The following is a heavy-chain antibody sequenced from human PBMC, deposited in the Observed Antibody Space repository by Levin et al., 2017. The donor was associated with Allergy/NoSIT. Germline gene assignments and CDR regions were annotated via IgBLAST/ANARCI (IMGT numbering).Heavy chain of an antibody. V-gene: IGHV1-2*02. D-gene: IGHD3-10*01. Sequence: PAASVKVSCKASGYTFTGYYMHWVRQAPGQGLEWMGWINPNSGGTNYAQKFQGRVTMTRDTSISTAYMELSRLRSDDTAVYYCARDRYYGSGSYHLDYWGQGTLVTVSS. J-gene: IGHJ4*02. CDR3: ARDRYYGSGSYHLDY. CDR1: GYTFTGYY. CDR2: INPNSGGT.